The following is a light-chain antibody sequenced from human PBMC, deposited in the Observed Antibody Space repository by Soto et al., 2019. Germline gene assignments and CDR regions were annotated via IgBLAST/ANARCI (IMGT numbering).Light chain of an antibody. V-gene: IGLV2-14*01. J-gene: IGLJ3*02. CDR2: EVS. CDR3: SSYTSSSTPPV. Sequence: QSVLTQPASVSGSPGQSITFSCTGTSSDVGGYNYVSWYQQHPGKAPKLMIYEVSNRPSGVSNRFSGSKSGNTASLTISGLQAEDEADYYCSSYTSSSTPPVFGGGTKLTVL. CDR1: SSDVGGYNY.